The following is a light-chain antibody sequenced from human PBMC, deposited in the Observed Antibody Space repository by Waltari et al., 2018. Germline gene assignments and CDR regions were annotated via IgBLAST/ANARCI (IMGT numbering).Light chain of an antibody. CDR3: QQTYSLPGT. CDR1: QNIGTY. J-gene: IGKJ4*01. Sequence: DIQLTQSPSSLSASLGDRVTITCRASQNIGTYLNWYQQRPGEAPNLLIYTASNLHPGVPSRFSGSFSGTDFTLTVSSLQPEDFATFYCQQTYSLPGTFGGGTRVELK. CDR2: TAS. V-gene: IGKV1-39*01.